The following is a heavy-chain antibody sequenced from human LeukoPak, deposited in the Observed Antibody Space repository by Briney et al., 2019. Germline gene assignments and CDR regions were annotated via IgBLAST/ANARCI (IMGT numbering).Heavy chain of an antibody. D-gene: IGHD3-3*01. V-gene: IGHV1-2*02. CDR2: INPKTGTA. CDR1: GYTFTGYS. Sequence: ASVKVSCKASGYTFTGYSIYWVRQTPGQKLEWMGWINPKTGTANSAQKFQGRVTMTRDTSISTVYMELSSLRAEDTAVYYCAKTYYDFWSGYFLDYWGQGTLVTVSS. J-gene: IGHJ4*02. CDR3: AKTYYDFWSGYFLDY.